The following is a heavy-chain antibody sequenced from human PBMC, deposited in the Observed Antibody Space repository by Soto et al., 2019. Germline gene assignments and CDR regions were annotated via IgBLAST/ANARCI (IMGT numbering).Heavy chain of an antibody. D-gene: IGHD2-15*01. V-gene: IGHV4-59*12. CDR1: GGSISSYY. J-gene: IGHJ6*02. CDR3: GRDIYCSDANCQYGMDV. Sequence: SETLSLTCTVSGGSISSYYWSWIRQPPGKGLEWIGYIYYSGSTNYNPSLKSRVTISVDTSKNQFSLKLSSVTAEDTAVYYCGRDIYCSDANCQYGMDVWGQGTTVTVSS. CDR2: IYYSGST.